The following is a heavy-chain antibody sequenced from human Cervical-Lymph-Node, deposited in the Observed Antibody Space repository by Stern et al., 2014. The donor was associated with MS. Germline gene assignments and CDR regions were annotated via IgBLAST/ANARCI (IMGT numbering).Heavy chain of an antibody. Sequence: QVTLKESGPTLVKPTQTLTLTCTFSGFSLSTSGVGVGWIRQPTGKALEWLALIYLDDDNHYSPSLKSRLTITKDTSKNQVFLTMTNMDPVDTATYYCAHRLGEKQSFDYWGQGTLVTVSS. CDR2: IYLDDDN. V-gene: IGHV2-5*02. D-gene: IGHD3-10*01. CDR1: GFSLSTSGVG. J-gene: IGHJ4*02. CDR3: AHRLGEKQSFDY.